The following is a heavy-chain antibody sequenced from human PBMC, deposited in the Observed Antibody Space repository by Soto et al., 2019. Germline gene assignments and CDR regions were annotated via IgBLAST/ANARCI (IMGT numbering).Heavy chain of an antibody. D-gene: IGHD3-3*01. CDR2: IYYSGST. CDR3: ARTDYDFRNGHDAFEI. J-gene: IGHJ3*02. V-gene: IGHV4-39*01. Sequence: SETLSLTCTVSGGSISSSSYYWGWIRQPPGKGLEWIGSIYYSGSTFHNPSLKSRVTISVDTSKNQFSLKLSSVSAADTAVFYYARTDYDFRNGHDAFEIWGQGTMVTVSS. CDR1: GGSISSSSYY.